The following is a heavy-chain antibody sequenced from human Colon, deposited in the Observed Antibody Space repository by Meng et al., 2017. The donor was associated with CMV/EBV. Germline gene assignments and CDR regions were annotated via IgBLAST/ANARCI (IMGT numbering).Heavy chain of an antibody. D-gene: IGHD4-11*01. V-gene: IGHV3-7*01. J-gene: IGHJ4*02. CDR3: APTVRLDH. CDR1: GFTFSTSW. Sequence: GESLKISCAASGFTFSTSWMTWVRQTPGQGLEWVANIKHDGTEKNYVDSVKGRFTIFRDNAKNSLYLQMSSLRAEDTAVYYCAPTVRLDHWGQGTLVTVSS. CDR2: IKHDGTEK.